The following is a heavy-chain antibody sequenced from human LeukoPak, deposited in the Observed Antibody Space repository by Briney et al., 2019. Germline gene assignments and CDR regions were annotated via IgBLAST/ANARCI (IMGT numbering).Heavy chain of an antibody. J-gene: IGHJ4*02. Sequence: GGSLRLSCSASGFTFSSYWVTWVRQAPGKGLEWVANVKQDGSEKNYVDSVKGRFTISRDNAKNSLYLQMNSLRVDDTAVYYCARDWDGSGRFDYWGQGTLVTVSS. CDR2: VKQDGSEK. CDR3: ARDWDGSGRFDY. CDR1: GFTFSSYW. V-gene: IGHV3-7*01. D-gene: IGHD3-10*01.